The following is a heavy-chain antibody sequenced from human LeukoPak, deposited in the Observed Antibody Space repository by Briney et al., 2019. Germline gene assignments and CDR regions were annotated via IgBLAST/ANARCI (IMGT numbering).Heavy chain of an antibody. J-gene: IGHJ6*02. V-gene: IGHV6-1*01. CDR2: TFYRSKWNN. CDR3: ARGYYGMDV. Sequence: SQTLSLTCAISGDSVSSNTVAWNWVRQSPSRGLEWLGRTFYRSKWNNEYALSVKSRITINPDTSKNQFSLQLDSVTPEDTAMYYCARGYYGMDVRGQGTTVTVSS. CDR1: GDSVSSNTVA.